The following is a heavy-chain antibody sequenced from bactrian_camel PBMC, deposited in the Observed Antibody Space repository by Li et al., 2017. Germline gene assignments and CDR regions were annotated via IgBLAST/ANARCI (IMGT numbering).Heavy chain of an antibody. V-gene: IGHV3S9*01. D-gene: IGHD1*01. CDR2: IDTDGST. CDR1: GITRSSYC. CDR3: AADRGYGLGCLSDSGY. Sequence: HVQLVESGGGSVQSGGSLRLSCVASGITRSSYCMGWFRQVPGKERDGVAIIDTDGSTTYPNSVKGRFTISQDKAKNTMYLQLNNLKPEDTSVYYCAADRGYGLGCLSDSGYWGQGTQVTVS. J-gene: IGHJ6*01.